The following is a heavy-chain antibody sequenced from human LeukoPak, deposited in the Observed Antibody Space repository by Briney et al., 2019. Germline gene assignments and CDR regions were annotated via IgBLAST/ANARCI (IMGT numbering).Heavy chain of an antibody. CDR1: GGSISSGGYY. J-gene: IGHJ4*02. CDR2: IYYSGST. Sequence: SETLSLTCTVSGGSISSGGYYWSWIRQHPGKGLEWIGYIYYSGSTYYNPSLKSRVILSVDTSKNQFSLKLSSVTAADTAVYYCAREAPGRDGYNVFDYWGQGTLVTVSS. V-gene: IGHV4-31*03. D-gene: IGHD5-24*01. CDR3: AREAPGRDGYNVFDY.